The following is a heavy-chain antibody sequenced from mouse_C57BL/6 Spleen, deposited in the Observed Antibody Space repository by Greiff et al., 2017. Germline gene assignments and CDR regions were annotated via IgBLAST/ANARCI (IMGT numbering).Heavy chain of an antibody. CDR3: ARVTTVYYFDY. CDR1: GFTFSSYA. V-gene: IGHV5-4*03. CDR2: ISDGGSYT. J-gene: IGHJ2*01. Sequence: DVMLVESGGGLVKPGGSLKLSCAASGFTFSSYAMSWVRQTPEKRLEWVATISDGGSYTYYPDNVKGRFTISRDNAKNNLYLQMSHLKSEDTAMYYCARVTTVYYFDYWGQGTTLTVSS. D-gene: IGHD1-1*01.